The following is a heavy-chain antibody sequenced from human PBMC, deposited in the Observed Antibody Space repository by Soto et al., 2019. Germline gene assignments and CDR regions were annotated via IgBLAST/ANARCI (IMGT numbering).Heavy chain of an antibody. J-gene: IGHJ4*02. CDR2: ISGSGGIT. V-gene: IGHV3-23*01. CDR1: GYSFTNYA. CDR3: ANGAVAGKASSFDF. D-gene: IGHD6-19*01. Sequence: TGESLKISCKGSGYSFTNYAMSWVRQAPGKGLEWVSTISGSGGITSSADSVKGRFTVSRDSSKNTLYLQMDSLRVEDTAIYYCANGAVAGKASSFDFWGQGALVTVSS.